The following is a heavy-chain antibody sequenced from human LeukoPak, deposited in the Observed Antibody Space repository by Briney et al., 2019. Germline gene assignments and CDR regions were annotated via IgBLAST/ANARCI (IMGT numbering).Heavy chain of an antibody. Sequence: PSETLSLTCAVYGGSFSGYYWSWIRQPPGKGLEWIGEINHSGSTNYNPSLKSRVTISVDKSKNQFSLKLSSVTAADTAVYYCARAWGQLVHYYYYGMDVWGQGTTVTVSS. D-gene: IGHD6-13*01. J-gene: IGHJ6*02. CDR1: GGSFSGYY. V-gene: IGHV4-34*01. CDR3: ARAWGQLVHYYYYGMDV. CDR2: INHSGST.